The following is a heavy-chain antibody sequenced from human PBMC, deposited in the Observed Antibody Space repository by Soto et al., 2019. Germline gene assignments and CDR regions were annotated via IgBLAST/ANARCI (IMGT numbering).Heavy chain of an antibody. D-gene: IGHD6-19*01. V-gene: IGHV3-23*01. CDR2: ISGSGGST. CDR1: GFTFSSYA. J-gene: IGHJ4*02. Sequence: GGSLRLSCAASGFTFSSYAMSWVRQAPGKGLEWVSAISGSGGSTYYADSVKGRFTISRDNSKNTLYLQMNSLRAEDTAVYYCAKAWYSSGWYEGGYWGQGTLVTVSS. CDR3: AKAWYSSGWYEGGY.